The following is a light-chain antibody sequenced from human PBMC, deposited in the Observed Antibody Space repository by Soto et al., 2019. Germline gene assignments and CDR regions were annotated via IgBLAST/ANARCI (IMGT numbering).Light chain of an antibody. J-gene: IGKJ3*01. V-gene: IGKV3-15*01. CDR3: QQYNNWPPLFT. CDR1: QSVSSD. Sequence: EIVMTQSPATLSVSPGERATLSCRASQSVSSDLAWYQQKPGQAPRLLIYGASTRATGIPARFSASGSGTEFTLTISSLQSEDFAVYYCQQYNNWPPLFTVGPATTVDI. CDR2: GAS.